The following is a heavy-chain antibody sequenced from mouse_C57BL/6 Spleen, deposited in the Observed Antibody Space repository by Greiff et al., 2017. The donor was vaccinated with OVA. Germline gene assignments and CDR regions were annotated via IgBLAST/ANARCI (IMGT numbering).Heavy chain of an antibody. Sequence: EVKVVESGGGLVKPGGSLKLSCAASGFTFSSYAMSWVRQTPEKRLEWVATISDGGSYTYYPDNVKGRFTISRDNAKNNLYLQMSHLKSEDTAMYYCARDREPYGYDEVYYAMDYWGQGTSVTVSS. D-gene: IGHD2-2*01. CDR3: ARDREPYGYDEVYYAMDY. CDR1: GFTFSSYA. CDR2: ISDGGSYT. J-gene: IGHJ4*01. V-gene: IGHV5-4*01.